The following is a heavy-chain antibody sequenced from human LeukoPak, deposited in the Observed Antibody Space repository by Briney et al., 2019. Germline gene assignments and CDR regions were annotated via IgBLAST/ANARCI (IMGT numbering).Heavy chain of an antibody. CDR2: IRYSGSAYYYNYRGST. CDR3: ARNDSGGFDAFDI. Sequence: SETLSLTCTVSGDSINSNTYYWGWIRQPPGKGLEWIGSIRYSGSAYYYNYRGSTFYNPSLKSRVTISVDTSKNQFSLKLNSVIAADTAIYYCARNDSGGFDAFDIWGQGTMVTVSS. CDR1: GDSINSNTYY. V-gene: IGHV4-39*01. J-gene: IGHJ3*02. D-gene: IGHD3-22*01.